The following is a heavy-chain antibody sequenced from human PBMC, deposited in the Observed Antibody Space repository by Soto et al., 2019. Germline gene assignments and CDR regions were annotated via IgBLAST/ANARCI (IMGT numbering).Heavy chain of an antibody. D-gene: IGHD5-12*01. J-gene: IGHJ4*02. V-gene: IGHV3-30*18. CDR1: GFTFSRFG. CDR2: ISYGGSSI. CDR3: AKDGYSDYENYFDY. Sequence: QVQLVESGGGVVQPGRSLRLSCAVSGFTFSRFGMHWVRQAPGKGLEWLAVISYGGSSIYYADSVKGRFTISRDNSQNTLYRQMNSLRAEDTAVYYCAKDGYSDYENYFDYWGQGTLVTVSS.